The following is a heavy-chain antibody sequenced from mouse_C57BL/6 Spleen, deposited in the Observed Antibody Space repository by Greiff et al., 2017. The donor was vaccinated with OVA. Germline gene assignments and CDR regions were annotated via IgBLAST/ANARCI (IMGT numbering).Heavy chain of an antibody. Sequence: DVHLVESGGGLVQPGGSLSLSCAASGFTFTDYYMSWVRQPPGKALEWLGFIRNKANGYTTEYSASVKGRFTISRDNSQSILYLQMNALRAEDSATYYCARYKGGDFDYWGQGTTLTVSS. J-gene: IGHJ2*01. D-gene: IGHD3-3*01. CDR3: ARYKGGDFDY. V-gene: IGHV7-3*01. CDR2: IRNKANGYTT. CDR1: GFTFTDYY.